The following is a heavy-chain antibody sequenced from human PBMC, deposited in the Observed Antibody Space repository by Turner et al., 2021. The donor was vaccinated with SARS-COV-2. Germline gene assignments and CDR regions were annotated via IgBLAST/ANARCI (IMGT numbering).Heavy chain of an antibody. J-gene: IGHJ1*01. D-gene: IGHD3-22*01. CDR1: GYSFPSYW. CDR3: ASGDTYYYDSSGYFVAEFLQH. CDR2: IDPSDSHT. V-gene: IGHV5-10-1*03. Sequence: EVQLVQSGAEVKKPGESLRISCKGSGYSFPSYWISWVRQMPGKGLEWMGRIDPSDSHTTYSPSFQGHVTISADKSIRTAYLQWNSLKASDTAMYYCASGDTYYYDSSGYFVAEFLQHWGQGTLVTVSS.